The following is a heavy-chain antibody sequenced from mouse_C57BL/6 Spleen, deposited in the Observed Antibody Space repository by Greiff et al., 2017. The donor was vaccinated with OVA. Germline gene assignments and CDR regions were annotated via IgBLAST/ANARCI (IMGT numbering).Heavy chain of an antibody. CDR2: INPNNGGT. CDR3: ARGDDYDVFDY. Sequence: EVQLQQSGPELVKPGASVKLSCKASGYTFTDYYMHWVKQSPGPSLEWIGDINPNNGGTSYNQKFKGKATLTVDKSSSTAYMELRSLTSEDSAVYYCARGDDYDVFDYWGQGTTLTVSS. CDR1: GYTFTDYY. V-gene: IGHV1-26*01. J-gene: IGHJ2*01. D-gene: IGHD2-4*01.